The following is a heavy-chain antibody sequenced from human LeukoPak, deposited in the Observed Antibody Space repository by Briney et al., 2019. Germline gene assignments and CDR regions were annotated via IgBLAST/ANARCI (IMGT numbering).Heavy chain of an antibody. D-gene: IGHD4-17*01. J-gene: IGHJ4*02. Sequence: GASVKVSCKASGYTFTSYDINWVRQATGQGLEWMGWMNPNSGNTGYAQRFQGRVTMTRNTSISTAYMELSSLRSEGTAVYYGARCRAGGNRLRKTYYFDYWGQGTLVTVSS. CDR3: ARCRAGGNRLRKTYYFDY. V-gene: IGHV1-8*01. CDR2: MNPNSGNT. CDR1: GYTFTSYD.